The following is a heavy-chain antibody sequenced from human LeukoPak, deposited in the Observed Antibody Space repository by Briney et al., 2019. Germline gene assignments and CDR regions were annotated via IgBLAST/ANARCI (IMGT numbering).Heavy chain of an antibody. CDR3: ARDSSSWPGLFDY. Sequence: GGSLRLSCAASGFTLSSHYMSWVRQAPGKGLEWVSVIYGGGSKYYADAVKGRFTISRDNSKNTLYLQMNSLRAEDTAVYYCARDSSSWPGLFDYWGQGTLVTVSS. CDR2: IYGGGSK. CDR1: GFTLSSHY. V-gene: IGHV3-66*01. J-gene: IGHJ4*02. D-gene: IGHD6-13*01.